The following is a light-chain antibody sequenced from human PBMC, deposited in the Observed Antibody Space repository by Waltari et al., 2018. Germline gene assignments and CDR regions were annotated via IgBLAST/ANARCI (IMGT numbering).Light chain of an antibody. V-gene: IGKV4-1*01. Sequence: DIVMTQSPDSLAVSLGERATINCKSSQSVLSSSNNKNSLAWYQQKAGQPPKLLFSWAATRGSGVPDRFSGCGSGTDFTLTISSLQAEDVAVYYCHQHYSIPFTFGPGTKVDIK. CDR3: HQHYSIPFT. CDR1: QSVLSSSNNKNS. J-gene: IGKJ3*01. CDR2: WAA.